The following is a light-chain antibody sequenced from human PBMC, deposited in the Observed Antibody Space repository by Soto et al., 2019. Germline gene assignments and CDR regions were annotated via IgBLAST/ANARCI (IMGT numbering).Light chain of an antibody. V-gene: IGKV1-16*01. Sequence: DIQMTQSPSSLSASVGDRVIITCRASQGIRNSLTWFQQKPGKVPKSLIYDASSLQSGAPSRFSGSGSGTDFTLTISSLQPEDFATYYCQQYDDHPFSFGPGTKVDIK. J-gene: IGKJ3*01. CDR1: QGIRNS. CDR3: QQYDDHPFS. CDR2: DAS.